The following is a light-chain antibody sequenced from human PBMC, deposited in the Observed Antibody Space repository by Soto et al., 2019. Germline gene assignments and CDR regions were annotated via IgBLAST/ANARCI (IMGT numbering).Light chain of an antibody. CDR2: AAS. CDR1: QSISKH. J-gene: IGKJ1*01. CDR3: QQSYSRPPT. Sequence: DSPITHSPSSLSASVKHGRIITCRAGQSISKHLKLYQQKPGKAPKLLIFAASSLQSGVPSSFSGSRSWPHFTLTISSLHPEDLATYYCQQSYSRPPTVGQGTKVDTK. V-gene: IGKV1-39*01.